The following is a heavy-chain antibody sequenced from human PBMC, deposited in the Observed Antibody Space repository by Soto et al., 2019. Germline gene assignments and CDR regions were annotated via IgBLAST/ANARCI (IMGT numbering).Heavy chain of an antibody. CDR1: GFTVSSNY. J-gene: IGHJ6*03. D-gene: IGHD3-10*01. CDR2: IYSGGST. V-gene: IGHV3-66*01. CDR3: ARGQLEYYYGSGSSLSYYYYMDV. Sequence: PGGSLRLSCAASGFTVSSNYMSWVRQAPGKGLEWVSVIYSGGSTYYADSVKGRFTISRDNSKNTLYLQMNSLRAEDTAVYYCARGQLEYYYGSGSSLSYYYYMDVWGKGTTVTVSS.